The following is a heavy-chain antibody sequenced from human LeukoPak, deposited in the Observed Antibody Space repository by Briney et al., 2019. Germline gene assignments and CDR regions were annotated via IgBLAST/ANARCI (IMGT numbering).Heavy chain of an antibody. CDR1: GGTFSSYA. CDR2: IVPILGIA. J-gene: IGHJ4*02. CDR3: ARDYYYDSSGYYSTWHY. V-gene: IGHV1-69*04. Sequence: GSSVKVSCKASGGTFSSYAISWVRQAPGQGLEWMGRIVPILGIANYAQKFQGRVTITADKSTSTAYMELSSLRSEDTAVYYCARDYYYDSSGYYSTWHYWGRGTLVTVSS. D-gene: IGHD3-22*01.